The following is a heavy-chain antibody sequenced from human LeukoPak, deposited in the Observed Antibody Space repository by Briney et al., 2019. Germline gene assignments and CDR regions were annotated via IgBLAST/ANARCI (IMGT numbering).Heavy chain of an antibody. V-gene: IGHV3-49*04. D-gene: IGHD6-19*01. CDR1: GFPFGDNA. CDR3: TRGIAKTGMNC. J-gene: IGHJ4*02. CDR2: IRSKTYGETT. Sequence: GRSLRLSCTASGFPFGDNAMTWVRQAPGRGLEWVGFIRSKTYGETTEYAASVKGRFTISRDDSKSIAYLQMNSLKSEDTAVYYCTRGIAKTGMNCWGQGTLVTVSA.